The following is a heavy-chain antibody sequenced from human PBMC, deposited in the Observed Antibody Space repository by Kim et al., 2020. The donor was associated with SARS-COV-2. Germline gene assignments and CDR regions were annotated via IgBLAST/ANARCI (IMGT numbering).Heavy chain of an antibody. J-gene: IGHJ6*02. Sequence: ASVKVSCKASGYTFTSYGIRWVRQAPGQGLEWMGWISANNGNTNYAQNFQGRVTMTTDTSTSTAYMELRSLRSDDTAVYYCARELRSATSPNLTRLGVDRFYGMDVWGQGTTVTVSS. V-gene: IGHV1-18*04. D-gene: IGHD3-3*01. CDR1: GYTFTSYG. CDR2: ISANNGNT. CDR3: ARELRSATSPNLTRLGVDRFYGMDV.